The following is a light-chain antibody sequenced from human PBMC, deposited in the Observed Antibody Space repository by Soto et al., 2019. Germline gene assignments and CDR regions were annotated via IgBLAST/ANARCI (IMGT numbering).Light chain of an antibody. V-gene: IGKV4-1*01. CDR1: QSVLYSSNNKNY. J-gene: IGKJ1*01. Sequence: DIVMTQSPDSLAVSLGERATINCKSSQSVLYSSNNKNYLAWYQQKPGQPPKLLIYWASTRESGVPDRFSGSGSGTDFPLANSSLQADDVAVYYCQQYYSTPWTFGQGTKVEIK. CDR3: QQYYSTPWT. CDR2: WAS.